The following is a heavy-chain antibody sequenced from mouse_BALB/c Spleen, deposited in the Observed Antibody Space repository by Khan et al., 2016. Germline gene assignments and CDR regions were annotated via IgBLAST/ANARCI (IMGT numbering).Heavy chain of an antibody. Sequence: VQLQQSGPELVKPGASVKISCKASGYLFTGYYMNWVKQSPGKSLEWIGRINPYNGDIFYNQKFKGKATLTVDKSSNTAHMQFLILTSEDSAVYYCGRRDYFDYWGQGTTLTVSS. CDR3: GRRDYFDY. CDR1: GYLFTGYY. CDR2: INPYNGDI. V-gene: IGHV1-37*01. J-gene: IGHJ2*01.